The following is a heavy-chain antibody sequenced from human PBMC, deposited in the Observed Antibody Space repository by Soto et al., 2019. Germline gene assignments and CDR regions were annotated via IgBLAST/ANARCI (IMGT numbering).Heavy chain of an antibody. Sequence: GGSLRLSCAASGFTFSSYAMSWVRQAPGKGLEWVSAISGSGGSTYYADSVKGRFTISRDNSRNTLYLQMDSLRPEDTALYYCVKDKDRTWSFDYWGQGTLVTVSS. CDR1: GFTFSSYA. CDR2: ISGSGGST. D-gene: IGHD2-8*02. J-gene: IGHJ4*02. CDR3: VKDKDRTWSFDY. V-gene: IGHV3-23*01.